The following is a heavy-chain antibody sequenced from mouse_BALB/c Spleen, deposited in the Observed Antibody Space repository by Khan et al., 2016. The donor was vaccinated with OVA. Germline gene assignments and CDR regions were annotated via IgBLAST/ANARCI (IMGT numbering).Heavy chain of an antibody. Sequence: EVELVESGGGSVKPGGSLKLSCAVSGFTFSSYAMSWVRQTPEKRLEWVASISSGGSNYYPDSVKGRFTIPRDNARNILYLQMRSLRSEDMAMYYCAREAYRYDEYYFDYWGQGTTLTVSS. D-gene: IGHD2-14*01. CDR1: GFTFSSYA. J-gene: IGHJ2*01. V-gene: IGHV5-6-5*01. CDR2: ISSGGSN. CDR3: AREAYRYDEYYFDY.